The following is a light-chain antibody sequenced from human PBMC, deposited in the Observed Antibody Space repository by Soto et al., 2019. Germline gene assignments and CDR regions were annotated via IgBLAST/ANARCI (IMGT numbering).Light chain of an antibody. CDR2: GAS. CDR1: HSVSSN. V-gene: IGKV3-15*01. CDR3: QQYRNWPPRT. J-gene: IGKJ1*01. Sequence: IGMTQSPTTLSVSPGERATLSCRASHSVSSNLARYQQKPGQAPRLLIYGASTRATGIPARFSGSGSGTEFTLTINSLQAEDFAVYYCQQYRNWPPRTFGQGTKVDI.